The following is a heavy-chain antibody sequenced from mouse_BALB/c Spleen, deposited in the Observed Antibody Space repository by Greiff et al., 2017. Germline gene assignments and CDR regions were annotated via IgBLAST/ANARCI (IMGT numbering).Heavy chain of an antibody. CDR1: GFSLTSYG. CDR3: ARNYYGSSFSWYFDV. Sequence: QVQLKESGPGLVQPSQSLSITCTVSGFSLTSYGVHWVRQSPGKGLEWLGVIWSGGSTDYNAAFISRLSISKDNSKSQVFFKMNSLQANDTAIYYCARNYYGSSFSWYFDVWGAGTTVTASS. D-gene: IGHD1-1*01. CDR2: IWSGGST. V-gene: IGHV2-2*02. J-gene: IGHJ1*01.